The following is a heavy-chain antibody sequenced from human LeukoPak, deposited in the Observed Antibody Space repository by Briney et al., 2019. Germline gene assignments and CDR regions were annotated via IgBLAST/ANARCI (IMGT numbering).Heavy chain of an antibody. CDR3: ASGGSIAAAGTTHPFDY. D-gene: IGHD6-13*01. CDR2: ISGSGGST. Sequence: GGSLRLSCAASGFTFSTYAMNWVRQAPGKGLEWVSAISGSGGSTYYADSVKGRFTISRDNAKNSLYLQMNSLRAEDTAVYYCASGGSIAAAGTTHPFDYWGQGTLVTVSS. V-gene: IGHV3-23*01. CDR1: GFTFSTYA. J-gene: IGHJ4*02.